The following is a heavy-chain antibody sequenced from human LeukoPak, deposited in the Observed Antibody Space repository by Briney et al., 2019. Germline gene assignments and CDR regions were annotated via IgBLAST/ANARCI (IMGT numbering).Heavy chain of an antibody. Sequence: SETLSLTCTVSGGSVSSGSYYWSWIRQPPGKGLEWIGYIYYSGSTNYNPSLKSRVTISVDTSKNQFSLKLSSVTAADTAVYYSARTMVGATFYFDFWGQGTLVTVSS. D-gene: IGHD1-26*01. CDR2: IYYSGST. V-gene: IGHV4-61*01. J-gene: IGHJ4*02. CDR3: ARTMVGATFYFDF. CDR1: GGSVSSGSYY.